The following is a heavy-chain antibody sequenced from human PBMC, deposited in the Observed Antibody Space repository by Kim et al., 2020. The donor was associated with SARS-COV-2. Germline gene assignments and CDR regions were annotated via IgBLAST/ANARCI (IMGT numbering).Heavy chain of an antibody. D-gene: IGHD1-1*01. CDR3: AREQRKQHYFDY. J-gene: IGHJ4*02. V-gene: IGHV4-39*07. CDR2: IYYSGST. Sequence: SETLSLTCTFSGGSISSSSYYWGWIRQPPGKGLEWIGSIYYSGSTYYNPSLKSRVTISVDTSKNQFSLKLSSVTAADTAVYYCAREQRKQHYFDYWGQGTLVTVSS. CDR1: GGSISSSSYY.